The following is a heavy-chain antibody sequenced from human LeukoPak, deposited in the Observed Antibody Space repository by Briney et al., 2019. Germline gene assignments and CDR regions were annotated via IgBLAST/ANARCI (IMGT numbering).Heavy chain of an antibody. Sequence: GGSLRLSCAASGFTFSSNWMHWVRQAPGKGLVWVSRINSDGSSTSYADSVKGRFTISRDNAKNTVYLQMNSLRAEDTAVYYCARSYDSSGNLDYWGQGTLVTVSS. CDR1: GFTFSSNW. D-gene: IGHD3-22*01. J-gene: IGHJ4*02. CDR3: ARSYDSSGNLDY. V-gene: IGHV3-74*01. CDR2: INSDGSST.